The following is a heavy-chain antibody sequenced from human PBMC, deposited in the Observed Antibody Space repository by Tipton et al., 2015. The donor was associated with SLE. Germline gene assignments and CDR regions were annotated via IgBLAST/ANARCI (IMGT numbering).Heavy chain of an antibody. D-gene: IGHD1-26*01. V-gene: IGHV4-4*07. Sequence: TLSLTCTVSGDSISGQYWSWIRQPAGKGLEWIGRIYTSGSTNYNPSLKSRVTMSVDTSKNQFSLKLSSVTAADTAVYYCARAGLEGATTPYYFDYWGQGTLVTVSS. CDR1: GDSISGQY. J-gene: IGHJ4*02. CDR3: ARAGLEGATTPYYFDY. CDR2: IYTSGST.